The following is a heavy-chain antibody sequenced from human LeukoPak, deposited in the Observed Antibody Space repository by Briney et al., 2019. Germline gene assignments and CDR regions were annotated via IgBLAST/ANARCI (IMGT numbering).Heavy chain of an antibody. J-gene: IGHJ5*01. CDR2: IKPDGSEK. Sequence: SGGSLRLSCAASGFVFSAPYMSWVRKAPGKGLEWVATIKPDGSEKYHVDSVSGRFTISRDNTNDSLFLQMNSLRVDDTAVYYCVRGGTYWTVSWGQGTLVNVS. CDR3: VRGGTYWTVS. V-gene: IGHV3-7*01. CDR1: GFVFSAPY.